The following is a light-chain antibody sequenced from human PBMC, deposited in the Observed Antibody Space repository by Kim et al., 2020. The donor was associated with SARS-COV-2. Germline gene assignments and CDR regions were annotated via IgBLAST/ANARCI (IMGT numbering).Light chain of an antibody. Sequence: GQKVTISGSGSSSNIGNNYVSWYQQLPGTAPKLLIYDNNKRPSGIPDRFSGSKSGTSATLGITGLQTGDEADYYCGTWDSSLSVWVFGGGTQLTVL. V-gene: IGLV1-51*01. CDR1: SSNIGNNY. CDR3: GTWDSSLSVWV. J-gene: IGLJ3*02. CDR2: DNN.